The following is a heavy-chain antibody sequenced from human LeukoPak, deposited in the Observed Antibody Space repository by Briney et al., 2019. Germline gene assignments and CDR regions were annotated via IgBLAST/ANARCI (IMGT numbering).Heavy chain of an antibody. J-gene: IGHJ4*02. Sequence: GGSLRLSCSAAGFTFSNAWMSWVRQAPGKGLEWVGRIKSKTDGGTTDYAAPVKGRFTISRDDSKNTLYLQMNSLKTEDTAVYYCTTGGYDEYFDYWGQGTLVTVSS. CDR2: IKSKTDGGTT. CDR3: TTGGYDEYFDY. D-gene: IGHD5-12*01. V-gene: IGHV3-15*01. CDR1: GFTFSNAW.